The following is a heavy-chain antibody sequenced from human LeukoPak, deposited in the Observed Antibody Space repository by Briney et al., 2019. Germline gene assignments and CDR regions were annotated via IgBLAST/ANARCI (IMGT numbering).Heavy chain of an antibody. D-gene: IGHD2-2*01. V-gene: IGHV4-38-2*02. CDR3: AREVCSSTSCSRQLDY. CDR1: GYSICSGYY. Sequence: SETLSLTCTVSGYSICSGYYWGWIRQPPGKGLEWIGSISHSGSTNYNPSLKSRVTISVDTSKNQFSLKLSSVTAADTAVYYCAREVCSSTSCSRQLDYWGQGTLVTVSS. J-gene: IGHJ4*02. CDR2: ISHSGST.